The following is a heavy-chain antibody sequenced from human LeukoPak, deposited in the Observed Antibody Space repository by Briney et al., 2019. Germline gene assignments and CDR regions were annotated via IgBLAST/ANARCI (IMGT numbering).Heavy chain of an antibody. D-gene: IGHD2/OR15-2a*01. CDR3: ATEKYCTSSTCLYHFQY. Sequence: GGSLRLSCAASGFTFRSYWMTWVRQAPGKGLEWVANIKQDGSERNYVDSVEGRFTISRDNAKNSLYLQMNSLRVEDTAVYCCATEKYCTSSTCLYHFQYWGQGTLVTVSS. CDR1: GFTFRSYW. CDR2: IKQDGSER. V-gene: IGHV3-7*01. J-gene: IGHJ4*02.